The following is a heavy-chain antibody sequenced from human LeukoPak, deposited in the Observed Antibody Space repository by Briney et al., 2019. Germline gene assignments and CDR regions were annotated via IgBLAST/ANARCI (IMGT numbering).Heavy chain of an antibody. CDR2: IYTSGST. Sequence: SQTLSLTCTVSGGSISSGSYYWSWIRQPAGKGLEWIGHIYTSGSTNYNPSLKSRVTISVDTSKNQFSLKLSSVTAADTAVYYCARDRGSSGWFDYWGQGTLVTVSS. V-gene: IGHV4-61*09. J-gene: IGHJ4*02. CDR3: ARDRGSSGWFDY. CDR1: GGSISSGSYY. D-gene: IGHD6-19*01.